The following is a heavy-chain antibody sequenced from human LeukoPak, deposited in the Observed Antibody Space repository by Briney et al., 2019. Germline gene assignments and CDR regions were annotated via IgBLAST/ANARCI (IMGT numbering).Heavy chain of an antibody. D-gene: IGHD6-13*01. J-gene: IGHJ5*02. V-gene: IGHV1-8*01. CDR1: GYTFTSYD. CDR2: TNPNSGNT. CDR3: ARGRSSSWLLGGGDWFDP. Sequence: GASVKVSCKASGYTFTSYDINWVRQATGQGLEWMGWTNPNSGNTGYAQKFQGRVTMTRNTSISTAYMELSSLRSEDTAVYYCARGRSSSWLLGGGDWFDPWGQGTLVTVSS.